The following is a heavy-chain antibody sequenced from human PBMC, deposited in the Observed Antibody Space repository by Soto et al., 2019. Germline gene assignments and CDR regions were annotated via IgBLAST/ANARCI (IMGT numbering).Heavy chain of an antibody. D-gene: IGHD1-26*01. Sequence: GGSLRLSCAASGFIVSSNYMTWVRQAPGKGLEWVSVIYSDGSTYYADSVKGRFTISRDNSKNTLYLQMNSLRAEDTAIYYCAKARSGHYSFDYWSQGTLVTVSS. J-gene: IGHJ4*02. V-gene: IGHV3-53*01. CDR3: AKARSGHYSFDY. CDR1: GFIVSSNY. CDR2: IYSDGST.